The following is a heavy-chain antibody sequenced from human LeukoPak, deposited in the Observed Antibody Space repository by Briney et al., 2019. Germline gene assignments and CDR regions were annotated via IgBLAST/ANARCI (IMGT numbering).Heavy chain of an antibody. CDR1: GFSFSTFA. CDR3: AKDRGFGDLSPSDY. Sequence: GGSLRLSCAASGFSFSTFAMSWVRQTPGKGLEWVSHANGGGDVTHYVDSVKGRFTISRDNSKNTLYLQMDNLRVEDTALYYCAKDRGFGDLSPSDYWGQGTLVTVSS. V-gene: IGHV3-23*01. CDR2: ANGGGDVT. D-gene: IGHD3-10*01. J-gene: IGHJ4*02.